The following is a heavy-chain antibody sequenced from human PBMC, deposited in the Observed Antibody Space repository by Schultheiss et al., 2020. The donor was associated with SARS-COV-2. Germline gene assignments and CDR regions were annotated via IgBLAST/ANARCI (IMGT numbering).Heavy chain of an antibody. V-gene: IGHV4-4*07. D-gene: IGHD2-2*01. CDR2: IYTSGST. CDR1: GGSISSYY. CDR3: AREDKTYQLFFPNWFDP. J-gene: IGHJ5*02. Sequence: SETLSLTCTVSGGSISSYYWSWIRQPAGKGLEWIGRIYTSGSTNYNPSLKSRVTISVDTSKNQFSLKLSSVTAADTAVYYCAREDKTYQLFFPNWFDPWGQGTLVTVSS.